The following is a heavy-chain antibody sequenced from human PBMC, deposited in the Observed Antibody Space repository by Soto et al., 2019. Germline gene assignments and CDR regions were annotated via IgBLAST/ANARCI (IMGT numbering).Heavy chain of an antibody. Sequence: TGGSLRLSCAASGFTFSSYGMHWVRQAPGKGLEWVAVIWYDGSNKYYADSVKGRFTISRDNSKNTLYLQMNSLRAEDTAVYYCARAFYSGYYYFDYWGQGTLVTVSS. CDR2: IWYDGSNK. V-gene: IGHV3-33*01. D-gene: IGHD3-22*01. J-gene: IGHJ4*02. CDR3: ARAFYSGYYYFDY. CDR1: GFTFSSYG.